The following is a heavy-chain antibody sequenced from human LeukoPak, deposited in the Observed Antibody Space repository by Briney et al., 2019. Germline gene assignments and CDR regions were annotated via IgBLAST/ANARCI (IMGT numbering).Heavy chain of an antibody. D-gene: IGHD3-10*01. V-gene: IGHV4-39*07. J-gene: IGHJ5*02. Sequence: ETLSLTCTVSGGSISSSSYYWGWIRQPPGKGLEWIGEINHSGSTNYNPSLKSRVTISVDTSKNQFSLKLSSVTAADTAVYYCARGRGYYGSGSYDWFDPWGQGTLVTVSS. CDR1: GGSISSSSYY. CDR2: INHSGST. CDR3: ARGRGYYGSGSYDWFDP.